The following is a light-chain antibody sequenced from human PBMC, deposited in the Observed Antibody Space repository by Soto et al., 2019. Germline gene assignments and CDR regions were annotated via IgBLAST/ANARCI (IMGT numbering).Light chain of an antibody. CDR3: QSYDISLSAWV. V-gene: IGLV1-40*01. J-gene: IGLJ3*02. CDR2: SNN. Sequence: SVLTQPPSVSGAPGQRVTISCTGSGSNIGAGFDVHWYQQFPGTAPKLLIYSNNNRPSGAPDRFSGSKSGTSASLAITGLQAEDEADYYCQSYDISLSAWVFGGGTKLTVL. CDR1: GSNIGAGFD.